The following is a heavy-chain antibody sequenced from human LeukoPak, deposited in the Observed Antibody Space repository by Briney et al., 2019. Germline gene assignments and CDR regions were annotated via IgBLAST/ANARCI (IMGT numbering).Heavy chain of an antibody. CDR2: MYYSGST. V-gene: IGHV4-59*01. J-gene: IGHJ3*02. CDR1: GGSISSYY. CDR3: ARDRRESTKPNDALDI. Sequence: PSETMSLTSSVYGGSISSYYWSWIRQPPGKGLEWIGYMYYSGSTHYNPSLKSRVTISIDTSKKQLSLKLTSVTAADTAVYYCARDRRESTKPNDALDIWGQGTMVTVSS. D-gene: IGHD1-1*01.